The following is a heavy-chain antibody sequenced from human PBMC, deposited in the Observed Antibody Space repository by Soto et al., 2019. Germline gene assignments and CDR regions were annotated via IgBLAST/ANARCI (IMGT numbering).Heavy chain of an antibody. CDR1: GFTFSSYW. D-gene: IGHD2-15*01. CDR2: INSDGSST. CDR3: AREQGYCSGGSCYVAGY. J-gene: IGHJ4*02. V-gene: IGHV3-74*01. Sequence: EVQVVESGGGLVQPGGSLRLSCAASGFTFSSYWMHWVRQAPGKGLVWVSRINSDGSSTNYADSVKGRFTISRDNAKNTLYLQMNSLRAEDTAVYYCAREQGYCSGGSCYVAGYWGQGTLVTVSS.